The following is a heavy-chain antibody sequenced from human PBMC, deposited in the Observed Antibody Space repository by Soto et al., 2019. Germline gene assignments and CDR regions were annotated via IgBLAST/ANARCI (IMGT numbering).Heavy chain of an antibody. CDR2: VWYDGSNK. Sequence: QVQLVESGGGVVQPGRSLRLSCAASGFTFSSYGMHWVRQAPGTGLEWVAVVWYDGSNKYYADSVKGRFTISRDNSKNTLYLHINGLKAEDTAVYYCARDRSLTAMVGWFDPWGQGTLFTVSS. J-gene: IGHJ5*02. D-gene: IGHD5-18*01. CDR3: ARDRSLTAMVGWFDP. V-gene: IGHV3-33*01. CDR1: GFTFSSYG.